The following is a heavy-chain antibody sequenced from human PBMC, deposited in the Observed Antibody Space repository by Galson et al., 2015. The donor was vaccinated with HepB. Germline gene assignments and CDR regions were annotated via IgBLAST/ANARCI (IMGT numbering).Heavy chain of an antibody. CDR1: GYTFTNYA. J-gene: IGHJ5*02. D-gene: IGHD6-19*01. CDR2: INTGDGNT. CDR3: ARADQQWLVEIDWFDP. Sequence: SVKVSCRGSGYTFTNYAMHWVRQAPGQSLEWMGWINTGDGNTKFSQKFQGRLTITRDTSTSTAYMELRSLRSDDTAVYYCARADQQWLVEIDWFDPWGQGTLVTVSS. V-gene: IGHV1-3*04.